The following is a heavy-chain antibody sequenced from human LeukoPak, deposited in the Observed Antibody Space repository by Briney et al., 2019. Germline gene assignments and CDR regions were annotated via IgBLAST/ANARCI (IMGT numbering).Heavy chain of an antibody. CDR2: ISESGTGT. V-gene: IGHV3-23*01. CDR3: AKDIAQGYTSGSIEQDY. Sequence: PGGSLRLSCAASGFTFTSYAMSWARQAPGKGLEWLSAISESGTGTWYADSVKGRFTISRDNSKNTLSLQMNGLRAEDTAVYYCAKDIAQGYTSGSIEQDYWGQGTLVTVSS. J-gene: IGHJ4*02. D-gene: IGHD5-18*01. CDR1: GFTFTSYA.